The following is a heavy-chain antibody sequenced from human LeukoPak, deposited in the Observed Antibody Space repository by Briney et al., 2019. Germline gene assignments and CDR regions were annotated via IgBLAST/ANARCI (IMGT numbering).Heavy chain of an antibody. CDR3: ARGGFYYCCGGSCPLYYYGMDV. J-gene: IGHJ6*02. CDR2: ISDYSGNT. CDR1: GYTFTSYG. Sequence: GASVRLSCKASGYTFTSYGISWVRQAPGQGLEWMGCISDYSGNTNYAQTLKGRVTMTTDTSKSTAYMEPRSRRSDDTAVYYCARGGFYYCCGGSCPLYYYGMDVWGQGTTVTVSS. D-gene: IGHD2-15*01. V-gene: IGHV1-18*01.